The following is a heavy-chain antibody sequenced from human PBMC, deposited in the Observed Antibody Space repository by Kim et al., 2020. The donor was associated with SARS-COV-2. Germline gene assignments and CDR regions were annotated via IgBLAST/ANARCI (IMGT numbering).Heavy chain of an antibody. CDR2: ISGSGGST. J-gene: IGHJ6*04. V-gene: IGHV3-23*01. D-gene: IGHD6-19*01. CDR1: GFTFSSYA. CDR3: AKDGPREGSSSGGWDYNYYGKDV. Sequence: GGSLRLSCAASGFTFSSYAMSWVRQAPGKGLEWVSAISGSGGSTYYADSVKGRFTISRDNSKNTLSLQMNSLRAEDTAVYYCAKDGPREGSSSGGWDYNYYGKDVWGKGTTVTVSS.